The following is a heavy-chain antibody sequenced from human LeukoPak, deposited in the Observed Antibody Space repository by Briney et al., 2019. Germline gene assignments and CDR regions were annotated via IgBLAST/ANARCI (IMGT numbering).Heavy chain of an antibody. Sequence: PGGSLRLSCAASGFTFSSYGMHWVRQAPGKGLEWVAVIWYDGSNKYYADSVKGRFTISRDNSKKTLYLQMNSLTAEDTALYHCAREGGHLIDARGAVDYWGQGTLVTVSS. J-gene: IGHJ4*02. D-gene: IGHD2-15*01. CDR2: IWYDGSNK. V-gene: IGHV3-30*19. CDR3: AREGGHLIDARGAVDY. CDR1: GFTFSSYG.